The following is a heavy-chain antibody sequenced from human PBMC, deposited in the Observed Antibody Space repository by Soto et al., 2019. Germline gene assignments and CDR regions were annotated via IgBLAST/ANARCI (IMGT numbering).Heavy chain of an antibody. CDR3: AKTERDYYYYYGMDV. Sequence: ESGGGVVQPGRSLRLSCAASGFTFSIYGMYWVRQAPGKGLEWVAVMSYDGSKKSYADSVKGRFTISRDNSKNTLYPQVNSLRPEDTALYYCAKTERDYYYYYGMDVWGQGTTVTVSS. CDR1: GFTFSIYG. V-gene: IGHV3-30*18. J-gene: IGHJ6*02. CDR2: MSYDGSKK.